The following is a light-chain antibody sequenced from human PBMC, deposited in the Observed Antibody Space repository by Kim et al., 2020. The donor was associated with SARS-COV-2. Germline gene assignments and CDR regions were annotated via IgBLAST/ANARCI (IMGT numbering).Light chain of an antibody. CDR3: LQHKTDPLT. CDR1: QDIIND. J-gene: IGKJ1*01. CDR2: AAS. Sequence: ASVGDIVTITCRASQDIINDLGWDQQKPGRDPKRLIYAASSLQSGVPSRFSGSGSGTDFALTISSVQPEDFATYFCLQHKTDPLTFGQGTKVDIK. V-gene: IGKV1-17*01.